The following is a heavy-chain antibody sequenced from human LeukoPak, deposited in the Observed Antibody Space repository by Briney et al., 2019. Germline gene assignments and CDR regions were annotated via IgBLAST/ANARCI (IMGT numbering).Heavy chain of an antibody. J-gene: IGHJ6*03. D-gene: IGHD2-2*01. CDR3: AKGSTSWYYFMYV. Sequence: GGSLRLSCAASGFTFSSYAMSWVRQAPGKGLEGVSAIRGSGGSTYYADSVKGRFTISRDNSKNTLYLQMNSLRAEDTAVYYCAKGSTSWYYFMYVWGKGTTVTVSS. CDR2: IRGSGGST. V-gene: IGHV3-23*01. CDR1: GFTFSSYA.